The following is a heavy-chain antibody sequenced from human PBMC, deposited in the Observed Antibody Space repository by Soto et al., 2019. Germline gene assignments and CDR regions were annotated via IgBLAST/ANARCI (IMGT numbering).Heavy chain of an antibody. J-gene: IGHJ6*02. CDR2: IVVGSGNT. Sequence: SVKVSCKASGFTFTISAVQWVLQARGERLEWIGWIVVGSGNTNYAQKFQERVTITRDMSTSTAYMELSSLRSEDTAVYYCAAGRHEHDYGGAIYYYYYGMDVWGQGTTVTVSS. CDR1: GFTFTISA. V-gene: IGHV1-58*01. CDR3: AAGRHEHDYGGAIYYYYYGMDV. D-gene: IGHD4-17*01.